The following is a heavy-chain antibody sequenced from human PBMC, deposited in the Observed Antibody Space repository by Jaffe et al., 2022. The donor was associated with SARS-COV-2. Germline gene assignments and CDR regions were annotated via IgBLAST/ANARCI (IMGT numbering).Heavy chain of an antibody. J-gene: IGHJ6*02. V-gene: IGHV3-74*01. Sequence: EVQLVESGGGLVQPGGSLRLSCAASGFTFSSYWMHWVRQAPGKGLVWVSRINSDGSSTSYADSVKGRFTISRDNAKNTLYLQMNSLRAEDTAVYYCARDWGRGVVPAATRPYSSSFGMDVWGQGTTVTVSS. D-gene: IGHD2-2*01. CDR1: GFTFSSYW. CDR2: INSDGSST. CDR3: ARDWGRGVVPAATRPYSSSFGMDV.